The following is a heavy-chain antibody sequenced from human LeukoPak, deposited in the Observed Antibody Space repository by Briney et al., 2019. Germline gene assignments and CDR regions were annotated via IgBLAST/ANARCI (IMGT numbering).Heavy chain of an antibody. CDR1: GGSISSGDYY. V-gene: IGHV4-30-4*01. D-gene: IGHD1-26*01. J-gene: IGHJ4*02. CDR3: ARDMRLLGGFDY. CDR2: IYYSGST. Sequence: SQTLSLTCTVSGGSISSGDYYWSWIRQPPGKGLEWIGYIYYSGSTYYNPSLKSRVTISVDTSKNQFSLKLSSATAADTAVYYCARDMRLLGGFDYWGQGTLVTVSS.